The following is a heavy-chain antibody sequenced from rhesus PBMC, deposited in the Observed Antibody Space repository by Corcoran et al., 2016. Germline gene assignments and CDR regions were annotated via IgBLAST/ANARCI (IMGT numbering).Heavy chain of an antibody. J-gene: IGHJ4*01. CDR2: IFGSIGST. D-gene: IGHD3-3*01. CDR1: GGSISGGYG. Sequence: QVQLQESGPGLVKPSETLSLTCAVSGGSISGGYGWSWIRLPPGKGLEWIGHIFGSIGSTYYNPSLKSRVTISRDTAKNQFSLKLSSVTAADTAVYYCARQIFWTGLDYWGQGVLVTVSS. CDR3: ARQIFWTGLDY. V-gene: IGHV4S7*01.